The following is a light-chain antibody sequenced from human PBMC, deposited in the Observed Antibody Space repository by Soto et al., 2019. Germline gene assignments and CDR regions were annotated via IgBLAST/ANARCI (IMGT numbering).Light chain of an antibody. CDR2: KAS. Sequence: DIQMTQSPSTLSAFVGDRVTTTCRASQSIGPWLAWYLQKPGKAPKVLISKASSSESGVPSRFSGSGSGTEFTLTITTLQPDDSATYYCQQYFGYPVTFGGGTKVEIK. J-gene: IGKJ4*01. CDR1: QSIGPW. V-gene: IGKV1-5*03. CDR3: QQYFGYPVT.